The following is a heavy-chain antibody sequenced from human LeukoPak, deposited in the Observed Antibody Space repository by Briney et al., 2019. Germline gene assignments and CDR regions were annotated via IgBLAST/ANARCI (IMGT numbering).Heavy chain of an antibody. CDR1: GGSVSGYY. J-gene: IGHJ4*02. CDR2: VYYSGGT. V-gene: IGHV4-59*02. CDR3: ARIHRYCSGGACYVLDN. Sequence: SETLSLTCVVSGGSVSGYYWGWIRQPPGRGLEWIGYVYYSGGTNYNPTFKSRITISVDTSRNQFSLQLSSVTAADTAVYYCARIHRYCSGGACYVLDNWGQGTLVAVSS. D-gene: IGHD2-15*01.